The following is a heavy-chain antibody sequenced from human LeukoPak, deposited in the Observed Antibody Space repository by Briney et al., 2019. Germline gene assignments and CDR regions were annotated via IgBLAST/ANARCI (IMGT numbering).Heavy chain of an antibody. CDR2: INPSDTGT. D-gene: IGHD5-18*01. V-gene: IGHV1-46*01. CDR3: ARAYMETAMVALGY. CDR1: GDTFSTYY. J-gene: IGHJ4*02. Sequence: GASVKVSCKASGDTFSTYYMHWVRQAPGQGLEWMGIINPSDTGTSYAQRFRGRVTMTRDTPTSTLYMELSSLRSEDTAVYYCARAYMETAMVALGYWGQGTLVPVSS.